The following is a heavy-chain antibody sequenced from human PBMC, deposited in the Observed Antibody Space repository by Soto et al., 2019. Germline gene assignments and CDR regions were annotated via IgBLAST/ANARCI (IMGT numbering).Heavy chain of an antibody. CDR1: GGSFSGYY. CDR2: INHSGST. Sequence: QVQLQQWGAGLLKPSETLSLTCAVYGGSFSGYYWSWIRQPPGKGLEWMGEINHSGSTNYNPSLKSRVTISVDTSKNQFSLKLSSVTAADTAVYYCAREGGTIFGVARTTPFDYWGQGTLVTVSS. V-gene: IGHV4-34*01. CDR3: AREGGTIFGVARTTPFDY. D-gene: IGHD3-3*01. J-gene: IGHJ4*02.